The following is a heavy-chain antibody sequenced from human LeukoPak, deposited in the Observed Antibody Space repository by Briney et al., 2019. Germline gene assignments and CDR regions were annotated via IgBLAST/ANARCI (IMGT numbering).Heavy chain of an antibody. V-gene: IGHV3-53*01. J-gene: IGHJ5*02. Sequence: PGGSLRLSCAASGFTFSGTYMSWVRRAAGGGGEWVSIIYDAGSASYADSVKGRFTISRDNSKNTLFLQLNSLRADDTAVYYCAGATKWLAHDLWGQGTLVTVSS. CDR2: IYDAGSA. CDR3: AGATKWLAHDL. CDR1: GFTFSGTY. D-gene: IGHD6-19*01.